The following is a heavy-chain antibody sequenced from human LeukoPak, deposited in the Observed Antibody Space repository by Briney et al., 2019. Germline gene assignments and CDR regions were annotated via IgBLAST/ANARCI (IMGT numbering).Heavy chain of an antibody. D-gene: IGHD5-18*01. CDR3: ARDLSLKHSYGAQPEGDY. Sequence: GASVKVSCKASGGTFSSYAISWVRQAPGQGLEWMGGIIPVFGTANYAQKFQGRVTITADESTSTAYMELSSLKSEDTAVYYCARDLSLKHSYGAQPEGDYWGQGTLVTVSS. CDR1: GGTFSSYA. J-gene: IGHJ4*02. CDR2: IIPVFGTA. V-gene: IGHV1-69*13.